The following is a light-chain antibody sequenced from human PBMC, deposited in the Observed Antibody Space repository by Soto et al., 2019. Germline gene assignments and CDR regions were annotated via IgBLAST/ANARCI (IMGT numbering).Light chain of an antibody. CDR3: QQYSYWS. CDR1: QSVGNN. V-gene: IGKV3-15*01. Sequence: EIVMTQSPDTLSVSPGERATLSCRASQSVGNNLAWYQQKPGQAPRLLIYGASTRDTGIPDRFSAGGSGTEFTLTISSVQSKDLGVYYCQQYSYWSFGQGTKVEIK. CDR2: GAS. J-gene: IGKJ1*01.